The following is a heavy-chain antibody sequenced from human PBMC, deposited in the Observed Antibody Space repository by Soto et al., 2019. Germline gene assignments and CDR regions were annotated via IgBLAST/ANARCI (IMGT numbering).Heavy chain of an antibody. Sequence: SETLSLTCTVSGGSVSSGSYYWSWIRQPPGKGLEWIGYISDSGITNYTPSLKSRVTISVYTSKNQFSLKLSSVTAADTAVYYCARDSRYSSGWYPGYNWFDPWGQGALVTVSS. J-gene: IGHJ5*02. CDR2: ISDSGIT. CDR1: GGSVSSGSYY. V-gene: IGHV4-61*01. CDR3: ARDSRYSSGWYPGYNWFDP. D-gene: IGHD6-19*01.